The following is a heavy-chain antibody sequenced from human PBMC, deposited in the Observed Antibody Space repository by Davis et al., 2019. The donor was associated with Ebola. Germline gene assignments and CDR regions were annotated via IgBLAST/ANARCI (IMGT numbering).Heavy chain of an antibody. V-gene: IGHV3-23*01. J-gene: IGHJ4*02. CDR3: ARYCHYTDCSYFDC. Sequence: PGGSLRLSCAASGFTFSNYDMSWVRQVPGKGLAWVSTISASGGHTHYSDSVKGRFTISRDNSKNTLYLQMNSLGAEDTATYYCARYCHYTDCSYFDCWGQGTMVAVSS. CDR2: ISASGGHT. CDR1: GFTFSNYD. D-gene: IGHD2-15*01.